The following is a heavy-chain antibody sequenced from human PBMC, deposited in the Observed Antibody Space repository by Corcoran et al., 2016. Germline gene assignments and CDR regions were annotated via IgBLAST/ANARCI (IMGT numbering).Heavy chain of an antibody. CDR3: TRGIGGRGMDV. CDR1: GFTLSDSA. CDR2: IRSKVNTYAT. Sequence: EVQLVESGGELVQPGGSLKLSCAASGFTLSDSAIHWVRQASGKGPGWVGLIRSKVNTYATAYGASVRDRFTISRDDSKNTAYLQVNSLKNEDTAGYYCTRGIGGRGMDVWGQGTTVTVSS. V-gene: IGHV3-73*02. D-gene: IGHD3-16*01. J-gene: IGHJ6*02.